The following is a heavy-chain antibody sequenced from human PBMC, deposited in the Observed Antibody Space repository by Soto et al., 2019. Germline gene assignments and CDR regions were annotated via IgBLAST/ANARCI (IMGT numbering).Heavy chain of an antibody. CDR1: GSTFSTYA. CDR3: ARFVGYGGDDYYFDY. CDR2: ISRDGTNK. J-gene: IGHJ4*02. D-gene: IGHD5-12*01. Sequence: QVQLVESGGGVVQPGGSLRLSFEASGSTFSTYAMHWFRQAPGKGLEWVAVISRDGTNKYHADSVKGRFTISRDNSKNTMYLQMNSLRAEDTAMYYCARFVGYGGDDYYFDYWGQGTLVTVSS. V-gene: IGHV3-30-3*01.